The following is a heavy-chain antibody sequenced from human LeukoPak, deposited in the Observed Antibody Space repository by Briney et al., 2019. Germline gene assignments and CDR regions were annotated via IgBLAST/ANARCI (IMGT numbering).Heavy chain of an antibody. CDR2: IYHSGST. V-gene: IGHV4-38-2*02. Sequence: SETLSLTCTVSGYSISSGYYWGWIRQPPGKGLEWIGSIYHSGSTYYNPSLKSRVTISVDTSKNQFSPKLSSVTAADTAVYYCARVGRLWFGESIDYWGQGTLVTVSS. J-gene: IGHJ4*02. CDR1: GYSISSGYY. CDR3: ARVGRLWFGESIDY. D-gene: IGHD3-10*01.